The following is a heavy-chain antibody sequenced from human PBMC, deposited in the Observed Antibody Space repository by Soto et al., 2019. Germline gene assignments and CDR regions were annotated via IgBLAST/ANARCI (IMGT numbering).Heavy chain of an antibody. CDR3: AREGDYDILTGYYSFGMDV. CDR1: GFTFSSYS. D-gene: IGHD3-9*01. V-gene: IGHV3-21*01. Sequence: EVQLVESGGGLVKPGGSLRLSCAASGFTFSSYSMNWVRQAPGKGLEWVSSISSSSSYIYYADSVKGRFTISRDNAKNSLYLQMNSLRAEDTAVYYCAREGDYDILTGYYSFGMDVWGQGTTVTVSS. J-gene: IGHJ6*02. CDR2: ISSSSSYI.